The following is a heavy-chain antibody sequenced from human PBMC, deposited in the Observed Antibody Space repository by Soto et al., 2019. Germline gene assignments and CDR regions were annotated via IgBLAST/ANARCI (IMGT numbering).Heavy chain of an antibody. CDR3: AREMSNEDYGDPKPIDY. J-gene: IGHJ4*02. V-gene: IGHV1-3*01. D-gene: IGHD4-17*01. CDR2: INAGNGNT. Sequence: ASVKVSCKASGYTFTSYAIHWVRQAPGQRLEWMGWINAGNGNTKYSQKFQGRVTITRDTSASTAYMELSSLRSEDTAVYYCAREMSNEDYGDPKPIDYWGQGTLVTVSS. CDR1: GYTFTSYA.